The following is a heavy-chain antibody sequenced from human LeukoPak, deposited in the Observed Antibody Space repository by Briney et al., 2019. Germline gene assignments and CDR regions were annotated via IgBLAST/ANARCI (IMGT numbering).Heavy chain of an antibody. Sequence: GGSLRLSCAASGFTFSSYEMNWVRQAPGKGLEWVSYISSSGSTIYYADSVKGRFTISRDNAKNSLYLQMNSLRAEDTAVYYCARDRHEGARHADAFDIWGQGTMVTVSS. V-gene: IGHV3-48*03. CDR1: GFTFSSYE. CDR3: ARDRHEGARHADAFDI. CDR2: ISSSGSTI. J-gene: IGHJ3*02. D-gene: IGHD1-26*01.